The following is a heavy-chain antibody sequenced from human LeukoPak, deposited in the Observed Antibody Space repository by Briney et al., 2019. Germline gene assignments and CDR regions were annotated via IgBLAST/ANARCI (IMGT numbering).Heavy chain of an antibody. D-gene: IGHD4-17*01. Sequence: EASVKVSCEASGYTFTSYAMNWVRQAPGQGLEWMGWINTNTGNPTYAQGFTGRFVFSLDTSVSTAYLQISSLKAEDTAVYYCARGDTVTTNLEDYWGQGTLVTVSS. J-gene: IGHJ4*02. V-gene: IGHV7-4-1*02. CDR3: ARGDTVTTNLEDY. CDR1: GYTFTSYA. CDR2: INTNTGNP.